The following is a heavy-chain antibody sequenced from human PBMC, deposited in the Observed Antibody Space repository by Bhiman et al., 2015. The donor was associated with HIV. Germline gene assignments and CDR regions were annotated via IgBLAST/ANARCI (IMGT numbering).Heavy chain of an antibody. D-gene: IGHD6-13*01. Sequence: EVQLVESGGGLVKPGGSLRLSCAASGFTFSIYSMNWVRQAPGKGLEWVSSISSSSSYIYYADSVKGRFTISRDNAKNSLYLQVNSLRAEDTAVYYCAREFTGYSSSNFDYWGQGTLVTGLL. CDR1: GFTFSIYS. J-gene: IGHJ4*02. V-gene: IGHV3-21*01. CDR3: AREFTGYSSSNFDY. CDR2: ISSSSSYI.